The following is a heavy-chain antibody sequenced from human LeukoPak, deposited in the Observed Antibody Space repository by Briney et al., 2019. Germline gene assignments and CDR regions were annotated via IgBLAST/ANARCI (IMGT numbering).Heavy chain of an antibody. V-gene: IGHV3-33*01. Sequence: PGGSLRLSFAASGFTFSSYGMHWVRRAPGKGLEWVAVIWYDGSNKYYADSVKGRFTISRDNSKNTLYLQMNSLRAEDTAVYYCARGLHGGDWLLYGYWGQGTLVTVSS. J-gene: IGHJ4*02. D-gene: IGHD3-9*01. CDR2: IWYDGSNK. CDR3: ARGLHGGDWLLYGY. CDR1: GFTFSSYG.